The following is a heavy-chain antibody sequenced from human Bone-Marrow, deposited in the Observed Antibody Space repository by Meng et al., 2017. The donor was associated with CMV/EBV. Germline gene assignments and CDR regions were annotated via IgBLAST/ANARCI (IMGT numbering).Heavy chain of an antibody. D-gene: IGHD2-21*01. J-gene: IGHJ6*02. CDR3: ARDSRGYCGGDCYLSV. CDR2: INPSGGST. Sequence: ASVKVSCKASGYTFTSYYMHWVRQAPGQGLEWMGIINPSGGSTSYAQKFQGRVTMTRDTSTSTVYMELSSLRSEDTAVYYCARDSRGYCGGDCYLSVWGQGPTVPVSS. V-gene: IGHV1-46*01. CDR1: GYTFTSYY.